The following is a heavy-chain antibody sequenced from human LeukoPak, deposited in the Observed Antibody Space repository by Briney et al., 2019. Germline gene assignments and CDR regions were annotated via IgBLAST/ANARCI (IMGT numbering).Heavy chain of an antibody. V-gene: IGHV4-61*02. CDR2: IYTSGST. CDR3: ARTALYSGADY. D-gene: IGHD1-26*01. J-gene: IGHJ4*02. CDR1: GGSISSGSYY. Sequence: SETLSLTCTVSGGSISSGSYYWSWIRQPAGKGLEWIGRIYTSGSTNYNPSLKSRVTISVDTSKNQFSLKLSSVTAADTAVYYCARTALYSGADYWGQGTLVTVS.